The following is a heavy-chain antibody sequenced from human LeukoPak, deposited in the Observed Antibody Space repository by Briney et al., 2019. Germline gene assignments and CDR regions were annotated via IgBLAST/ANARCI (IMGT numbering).Heavy chain of an antibody. CDR2: IYYSGRT. D-gene: IGHD4-17*01. CDR1: GGSISSYY. CDR3: ARGNTVTEKPFDY. Sequence: SETLSLTCTVSGGSISSYYWSWIRQPPGKGLEWIGYIYYSGRTNYNPSLKSRVTISVDTSKNQFSLKLSSVTAADTAVYYCARGNTVTEKPFDYWGQGTLVTVSS. V-gene: IGHV4-59*01. J-gene: IGHJ4*02.